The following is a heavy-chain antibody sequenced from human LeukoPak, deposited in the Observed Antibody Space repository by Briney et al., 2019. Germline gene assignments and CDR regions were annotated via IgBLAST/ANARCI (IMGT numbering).Heavy chain of an antibody. V-gene: IGHV1-2*06. CDR1: GYTFTGYY. Sequence: GASVKVSCKASGYTFTGYYMHLVRQAPGQGLEWMGRINPNSGGTNYAQKFQGRVTMTRDTSISTAYMELSRLRSDDTAVYYCARGAHYYDSSGRIDYWGQGTLVTVSS. J-gene: IGHJ4*02. D-gene: IGHD3-22*01. CDR3: ARGAHYYDSSGRIDY. CDR2: INPNSGGT.